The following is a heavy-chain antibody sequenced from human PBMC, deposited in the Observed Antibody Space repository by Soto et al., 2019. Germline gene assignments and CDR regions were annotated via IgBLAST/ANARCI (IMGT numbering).Heavy chain of an antibody. CDR1: GDSLTSGAYY. Sequence: QVQLLESGPGLVKPSETLSLTCDVSGDSLTSGAYYWTWLRPSPGRGLEWIGHIYHTGSTNYNPSLRSRLTISLDTSKNQFSLTLRSVNAVDTGVYYCARSWGGDGYSHWGQGTLVTVSS. CDR3: ARSWGGDGYSH. V-gene: IGHV4-61*08. CDR2: IYHTGST. D-gene: IGHD2-15*01. J-gene: IGHJ4*02.